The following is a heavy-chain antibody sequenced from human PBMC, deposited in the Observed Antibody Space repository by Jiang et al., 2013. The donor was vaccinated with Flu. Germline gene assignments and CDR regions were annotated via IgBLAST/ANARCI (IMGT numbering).Heavy chain of an antibody. D-gene: IGHD3-3*01. CDR3: ARHMGLTIQRFDP. CDR1: DDSIISDSNY. V-gene: IGHV4-39*01. Sequence: GSGLVKPSETLSLTCSVSDDSIISDSNYWGWVRQPPGKGLEWIGSIYYSGSTYYNPSLKSRVTISVDVSKNQFSLKLSSVTAADTAVYYCARHMGLTIQRFDPWGQGTLVTVSS. CDR2: IYYSGST. J-gene: IGHJ5*02.